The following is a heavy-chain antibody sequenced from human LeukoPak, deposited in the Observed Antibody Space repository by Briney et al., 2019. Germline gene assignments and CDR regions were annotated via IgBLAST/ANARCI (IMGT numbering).Heavy chain of an antibody. J-gene: IGHJ4*02. CDR2: IKSKTNGETR. D-gene: IGHD1-26*01. Sequence: PGGSLRLSCAASGFTLSNAWMNWVRQAPGKGLEWVGLIKSKTNGETRDYAAPVKGRFTISRDDSDNTLYLQMNSLKNEDTAVYYCAKAGRSGTYRELLFWGQGTLVTVSS. CDR1: GFTLSNAW. V-gene: IGHV3-15*01. CDR3: AKAGRSGTYRELLF.